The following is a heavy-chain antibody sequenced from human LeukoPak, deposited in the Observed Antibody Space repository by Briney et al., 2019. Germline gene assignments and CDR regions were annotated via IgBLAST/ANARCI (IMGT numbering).Heavy chain of an antibody. J-gene: IGHJ3*01. Sequence: PSETLSLTCTVSGGSMSHHWSWIRQSPGKGLEWIGYIFHTASTNYNPSLKSRVTLSIDTSKSQLSFQLTSVTAADTAVYYCAREKSPERKTWLQLGAFDVWGQGTVVTVSS. D-gene: IGHD5-24*01. CDR1: GGSMSHH. CDR3: AREKSPERKTWLQLGAFDV. CDR2: IFHTAST. V-gene: IGHV4-59*11.